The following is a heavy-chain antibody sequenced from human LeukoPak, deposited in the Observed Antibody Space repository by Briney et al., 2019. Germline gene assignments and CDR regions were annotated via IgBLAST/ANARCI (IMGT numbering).Heavy chain of an antibody. D-gene: IGHD2-15*01. Sequence: QAGGSLRLSCAASGFTFSSYGMHWVRQAPGKGLEWVAVISYDGSNKYYADSVKGRFTISRDNSKNTLYLQMNSLRAEDTAVYYCARGLRVVVAATDFGYYFDYWGQGTLVTVSS. CDR2: ISYDGSNK. V-gene: IGHV3-30*03. CDR1: GFTFSSYG. J-gene: IGHJ4*02. CDR3: ARGLRVVVAATDFGYYFDY.